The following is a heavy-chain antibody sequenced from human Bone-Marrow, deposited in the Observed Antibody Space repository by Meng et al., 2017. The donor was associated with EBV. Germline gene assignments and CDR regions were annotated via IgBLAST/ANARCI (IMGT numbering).Heavy chain of an antibody. D-gene: IGHD5-12*01. Sequence: VPPPGAGPGLVEPSGALLLTSAVSCGSIHSSNWLSWVRHPPGKGLEWIGEIYHSGNTIYNPSLKSRVTISVDKSTNQFSLKLSSGTAADTAVYYCARGGDIVATRFDYWGQGTLVTVSS. CDR2: IYHSGNT. J-gene: IGHJ4*02. V-gene: IGHV4-4*02. CDR3: ARGGDIVATRFDY. CDR1: CGSIHSSNW.